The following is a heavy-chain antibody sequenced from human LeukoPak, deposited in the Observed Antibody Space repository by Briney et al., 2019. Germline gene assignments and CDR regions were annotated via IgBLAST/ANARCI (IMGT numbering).Heavy chain of an antibody. Sequence: SETLSLTCTVSGGSISSYYWSWIRQPAGKGLEWIGRIYTSGSTNYNPSLKSRVTISVDTSKNQFSLKLSSVTAADTAVYYCAREEEDYYDSSGYYGDWGQGTLVTVSS. D-gene: IGHD3-22*01. V-gene: IGHV4-4*07. CDR3: AREEEDYYDSSGYYGD. J-gene: IGHJ4*02. CDR2: IYTSGST. CDR1: GGSISSYY.